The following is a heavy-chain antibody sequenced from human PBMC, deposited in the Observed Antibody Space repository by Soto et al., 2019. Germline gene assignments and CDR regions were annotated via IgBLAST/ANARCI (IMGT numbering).Heavy chain of an antibody. Sequence: GSGPTLVNPTQTLTLTCTFSEFSLTTSGEGVAWIRQPPGKALEWLAVLYWEDDKRYSPSLKTRLNISKGTTNNQVVLTMTNMDPVDTATYYCAHSGFLQWSTRSDPWGQGTLVTVSS. CDR1: EFSLTTSGEG. V-gene: IGHV2-5*02. CDR2: LYWEDDK. J-gene: IGHJ5*02. D-gene: IGHD3-3*01. CDR3: AHSGFLQWSTRSDP.